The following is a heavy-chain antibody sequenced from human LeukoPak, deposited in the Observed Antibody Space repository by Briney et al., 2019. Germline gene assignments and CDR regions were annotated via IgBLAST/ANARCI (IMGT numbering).Heavy chain of an antibody. D-gene: IGHD6-13*01. Sequence: SETLSLTCTVSGGSISSYDWSWIRQPPGKGLEWIGYIYYSGSTNYNPSLKSRVTISVDTSKNQFSLKLGSVTAADTAVYYCARMGAAAGVPLDYWGQGTLVTVSS. CDR3: ARMGAAAGVPLDY. CDR1: GGSISSYD. J-gene: IGHJ4*02. CDR2: IYYSGST. V-gene: IGHV4-59*08.